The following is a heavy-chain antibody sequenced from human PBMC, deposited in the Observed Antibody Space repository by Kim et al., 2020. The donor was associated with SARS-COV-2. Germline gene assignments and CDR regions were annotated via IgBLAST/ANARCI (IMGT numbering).Heavy chain of an antibody. Sequence: YCPDSVRCRFAISGDNDKNSLYLQMTSLRAEDTAVYYCARGPNYSPFDYWGQGTLVTVSS. J-gene: IGHJ4*02. D-gene: IGHD4-4*01. CDR3: ARGPNYSPFDY. V-gene: IGHV3-48*03.